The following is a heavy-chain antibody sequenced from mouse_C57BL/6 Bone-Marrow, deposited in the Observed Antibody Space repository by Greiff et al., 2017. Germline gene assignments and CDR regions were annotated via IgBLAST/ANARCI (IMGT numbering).Heavy chain of an antibody. CDR1: GFSLTSYG. CDR2: IWSGGST. Sequence: VMLVESGPGLVQPSQSLSITCTVSGFSLTSYGVHWVRQSPGKGLEWLGVIWSGGSTDYNAAFISRLSISKDNSKSQVFFKMNSLQADDTAIYXCARNIYYYGGSLDYWGQGTTLTVSS. J-gene: IGHJ2*01. CDR3: ARNIYYYGGSLDY. D-gene: IGHD1-1*01. V-gene: IGHV2-2*01.